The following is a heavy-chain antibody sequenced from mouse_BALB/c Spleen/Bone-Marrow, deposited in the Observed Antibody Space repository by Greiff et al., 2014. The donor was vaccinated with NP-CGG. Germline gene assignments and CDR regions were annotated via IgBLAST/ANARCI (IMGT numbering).Heavy chain of an antibody. J-gene: IGHJ4*01. V-gene: IGHV1-54*03. D-gene: IGHD2-3*01. CDR1: GYAFTNYL. CDR3: ARSIYDGYSEAMDY. CDR2: NNPGSGGT. Sequence: QVQLQQSGAELVRPGTSVRVSCKASGYAFTNYLIEWVKQRPGQGLEWIGVNNPGSGGTNYNEKFKGKATLTADKSSSTVYMQLSSLTSDDSAVYFCARSIYDGYSEAMDYWGQGTSVTVSS.